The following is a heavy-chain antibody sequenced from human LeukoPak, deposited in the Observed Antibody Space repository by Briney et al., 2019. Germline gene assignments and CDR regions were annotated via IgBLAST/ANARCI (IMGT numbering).Heavy chain of an antibody. CDR2: ILYDGSNK. CDR3: ASDFWSGYSPFDY. CDR1: GFTFSSYG. J-gene: IGHJ4*02. Sequence: GGSLRLSCAASGFTFSSYGMHWVRQAPGKGLEWVAVILYDGSNKYYADSVKGRFAISRDNSKNTLYLQMNSLRAEDTAVYYCASDFWSGYSPFDYWGQGTLVTVSS. D-gene: IGHD3-3*01. V-gene: IGHV3-30*03.